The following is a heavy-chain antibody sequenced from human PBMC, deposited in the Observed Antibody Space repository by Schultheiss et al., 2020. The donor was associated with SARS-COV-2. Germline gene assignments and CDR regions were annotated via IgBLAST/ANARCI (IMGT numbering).Heavy chain of an antibody. CDR3: TRDFESSR. V-gene: IGHV3-23*01. CDR2: ISGGGDVT. Sequence: GGSLRLSCAASGFTFSSHAITWVRQAPEKGLEWVSSISGGGDVTYFTDSVKGRFTMSRDNSRNTVYLQMNSLRAEDTALYYCTRDFESSRWGQGTLVTVSS. D-gene: IGHD3-9*01. CDR1: GFTFSSHA. J-gene: IGHJ1*01.